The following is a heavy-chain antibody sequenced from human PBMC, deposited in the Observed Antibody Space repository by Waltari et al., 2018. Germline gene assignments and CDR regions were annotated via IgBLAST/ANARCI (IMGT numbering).Heavy chain of an antibody. CDR2: INHSGST. CDR1: GGSFSGYY. Sequence: QVQLQQWGAGLLKPSETLSLTCAVYGGSFSGYYWSWIRQPPGKGLEWIGEINHSGSTNYNPSLKSRFTISVDTSKNQFSLKLSSVTAADTAVYYCARHSLQIHAFDIWGQGTMVTVSS. D-gene: IGHD5-18*01. CDR3: ARHSLQIHAFDI. J-gene: IGHJ3*02. V-gene: IGHV4-34*01.